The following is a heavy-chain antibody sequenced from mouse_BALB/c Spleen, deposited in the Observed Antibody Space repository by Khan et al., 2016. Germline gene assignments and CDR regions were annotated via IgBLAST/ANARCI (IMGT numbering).Heavy chain of an antibody. D-gene: IGHD1-1*02. CDR2: INYSGDT. CDR1: GYSITSDYV. Sequence: EVQLQESGPGLVKPCPSLSLSCTVTGYSITSDYVRYWIRQFPGNKLERMGYINYSGDTHYNPSLKSRISLTRATSTTHCFLHLPSVTAAATATYSCASEDYSWFAYWGQGTLVTVSA. J-gene: IGHJ3*01. V-gene: IGHV3-2*02. CDR3: ASEDYSWFAY.